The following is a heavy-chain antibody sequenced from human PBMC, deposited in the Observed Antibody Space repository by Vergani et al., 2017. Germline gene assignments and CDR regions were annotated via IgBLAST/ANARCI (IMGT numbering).Heavy chain of an antibody. CDR2: ISYDGSNK. CDR1: GFTFSSYG. D-gene: IGHD2-8*01. V-gene: IGHV3-30*18. J-gene: IGHJ6*03. Sequence: QVQLVESGGGVVQPGRSLRLSCAASGFTFSSYGMHWVRQAPGKGLEWVAVISYDGSNKYYADSVKGRFTISRDNSKNTLYLQMNSLRAEDTAVYYCAKASHGAYXTNGVCYGGYYYYYMDVWGKGTTVTVSS. CDR3: AKASHGAYXTNGVCYGGYYYYYMDV.